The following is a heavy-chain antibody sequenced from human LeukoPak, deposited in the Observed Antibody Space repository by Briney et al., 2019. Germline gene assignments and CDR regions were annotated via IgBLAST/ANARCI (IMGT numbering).Heavy chain of an antibody. CDR3: AIDEYYYDSSGYYYGEDY. Sequence: EASVKVSCKASGYTFTSYDINWVRQAPGQGLEWMGWMNPNSGNTGYAQKFQGRVTMTRNTSISTAYIELSSLRSEDTAVYYCAIDEYYYDSSGYYYGEDYWGQGTLVTVSS. CDR1: GYTFTSYD. J-gene: IGHJ4*02. CDR2: MNPNSGNT. V-gene: IGHV1-8*01. D-gene: IGHD3-22*01.